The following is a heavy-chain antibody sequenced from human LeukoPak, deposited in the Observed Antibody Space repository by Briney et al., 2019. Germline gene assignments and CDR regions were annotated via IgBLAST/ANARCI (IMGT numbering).Heavy chain of an antibody. V-gene: IGHV3-23*01. CDR2: ISGSGGHT. CDR3: AKDLRTFDY. D-gene: IGHD5/OR15-5a*01. CDR1: TLTFNSYA. Sequence: PGGSLRLSCAASTLTFNSYAMSCVRHAPEKVLEWVSAISGSGGHTFYGDSVKGRFTISRDNSKNTLYLQMNSLRAEDTAVYYCAKDLRTFDYWGKGTLVTVSS. J-gene: IGHJ4*02.